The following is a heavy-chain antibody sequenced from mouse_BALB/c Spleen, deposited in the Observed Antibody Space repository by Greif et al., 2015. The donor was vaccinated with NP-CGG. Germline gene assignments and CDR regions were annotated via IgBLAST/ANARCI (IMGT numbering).Heavy chain of an antibody. CDR2: IDPANGNT. J-gene: IGHJ1*01. CDR1: GFNIKDTY. CDR3: ARVGYDGGYWHFDV. Sequence: VQLQQSGAELVKPGASVKLSCTASGFNIKDTYMHWVKQRPEQGLEWIGRIDPANGNTKYDPKFQGKATVTADTSSNTAYLQLSSLTSEDTAVYYCARVGYDGGYWHFDVWGAGTTVTVSS. V-gene: IGHV14-3*02. D-gene: IGHD2-2*01.